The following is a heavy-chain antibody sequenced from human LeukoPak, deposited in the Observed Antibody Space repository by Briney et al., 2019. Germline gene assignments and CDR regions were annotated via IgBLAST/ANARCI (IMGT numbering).Heavy chain of an antibody. CDR1: GYTFTSYG. Sequence: ASVKVSCKASGYTFTSYGISWVRQAPGQGLEWMGWISAYNGNTNYAQKLQGRVTMTTDTSTSTAYMELRSLRSDDTAVYYCARDTPLYSSSWHEAFDIWGQGTMVTVSS. V-gene: IGHV1-18*01. D-gene: IGHD6-13*01. J-gene: IGHJ3*02. CDR2: ISAYNGNT. CDR3: ARDTPLYSSSWHEAFDI.